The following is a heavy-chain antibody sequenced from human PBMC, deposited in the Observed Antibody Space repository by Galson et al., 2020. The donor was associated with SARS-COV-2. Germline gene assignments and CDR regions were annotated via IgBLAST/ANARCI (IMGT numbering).Heavy chain of an antibody. Sequence: SETLSLTCTVSGGSVSSDRYYWSWIRQPPGKGLEWIGYFSYGGGSSYNPSLKSRVTISVDTSKNQFSLKVSSVTAADTALYYCARETYDSSGYYYDYWGQGTLVTVSS. CDR2: FSYGGGS. D-gene: IGHD3-22*01. CDR3: ARETYDSSGYYYDY. V-gene: IGHV4-61*01. J-gene: IGHJ4*02. CDR1: GGSVSSDRYY.